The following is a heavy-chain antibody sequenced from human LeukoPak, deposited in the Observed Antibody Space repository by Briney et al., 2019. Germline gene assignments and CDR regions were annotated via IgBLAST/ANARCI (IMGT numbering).Heavy chain of an antibody. J-gene: IGHJ4*02. CDR1: GGSFSGYY. CDR2: INHSGST. Sequence: SETLSLTCAVYGGSFSGYYRSWIRRPPGKGLEWIGEINHSGSTNYNPSLKSRVTISVDTSKNQFSLKLSSVTAADTAVYYCARGRGIAAAGTPLDYWGQGTLVTVSS. D-gene: IGHD6-13*01. CDR3: ARGRGIAAAGTPLDY. V-gene: IGHV4-34*01.